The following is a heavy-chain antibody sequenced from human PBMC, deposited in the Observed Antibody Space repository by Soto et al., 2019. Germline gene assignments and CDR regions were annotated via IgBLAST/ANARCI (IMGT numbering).Heavy chain of an antibody. CDR3: ARDLITATGFDY. Sequence: EVHLVESGGGLGQPGGSLRLSCAASGFTFSSYWMSWVRQAPGKGLEWVANIKQDGSEKYYVDSVKGRFTISRDNPKNALYLQLNSLRAEYTAVYYCARDLITATGFDYLGQGTLVTVSS. J-gene: IGHJ4*02. CDR2: IKQDGSEK. V-gene: IGHV3-7*05. D-gene: IGHD2-15*01. CDR1: GFTFSSYW.